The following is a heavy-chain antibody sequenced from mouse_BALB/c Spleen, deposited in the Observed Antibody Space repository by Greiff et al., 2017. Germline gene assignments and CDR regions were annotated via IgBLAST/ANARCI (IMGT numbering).Heavy chain of an antibody. CDR3: ARGGYAMDY. V-gene: IGHV3-6*02. CDR1: GYSITSGYY. Sequence: EVQLQESGPGLVKPSQSLSLTCSVTGYSITSGYYWNWIRQWPGNHLECTGHISYDGSNNSDPAPKTRISITRDTSKDQFFLKLKSVATEDTATDCCARGGYAMDYWGQGASVSVA. CDR2: ISYDGSN. J-gene: IGHJ4*01.